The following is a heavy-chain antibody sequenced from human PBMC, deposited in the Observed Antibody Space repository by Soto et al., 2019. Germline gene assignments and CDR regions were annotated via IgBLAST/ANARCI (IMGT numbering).Heavy chain of an antibody. D-gene: IGHD5-18*01. CDR3: ARGAADTAMVDS. CDR2: IFYSGST. V-gene: IGHV4-59*01. J-gene: IGHJ4*02. Sequence: SETLSLTCTVSGGSIRSYYWTWIRQPPGKGLEWLGCIFYSGSTFYNPSLKRRGTISIHTSKSQFSLQLTSVTAADTAVYYCARGAADTAMVDSWGQGTLVTVSS. CDR1: GGSIRSYY.